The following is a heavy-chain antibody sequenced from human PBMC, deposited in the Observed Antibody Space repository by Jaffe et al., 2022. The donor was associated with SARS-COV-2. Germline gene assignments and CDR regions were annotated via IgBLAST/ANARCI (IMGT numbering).Heavy chain of an antibody. CDR2: INSDGSST. V-gene: IGHV3-74*01. D-gene: IGHD1-26*01. CDR3: ARDGGYSGSYYYYGMDV. J-gene: IGHJ6*02. CDR1: GFTFSSYW. Sequence: EVQLVESGGGLVQPGGSLRLSCAASGFTFSSYWMHWVRQAPGKGLVWVSRINSDGSSTSYADSVKGRFTISRDNAKNTLYLQMNSLRAEDTAVYYCARDGGYSGSYYYYGMDVWGQGTTVTVSS.